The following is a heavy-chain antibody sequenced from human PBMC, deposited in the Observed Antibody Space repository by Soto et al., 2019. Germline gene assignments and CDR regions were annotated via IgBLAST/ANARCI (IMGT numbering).Heavy chain of an antibody. J-gene: IGHJ1*01. Sequence: ASVNVSCKASGYTFTSYAMHWVRQAPGQRLEWMGWINAGNGNTKYSQKFQGRVAITRDTSASTAYMELSSLRSEDTAVYYFARDPRVGQWLYTYGYFQHWGQGTLVTVSS. CDR1: GYTFTSYA. CDR3: ARDPRVGQWLYTYGYFQH. V-gene: IGHV1-3*01. CDR2: INAGNGNT. D-gene: IGHD6-19*01.